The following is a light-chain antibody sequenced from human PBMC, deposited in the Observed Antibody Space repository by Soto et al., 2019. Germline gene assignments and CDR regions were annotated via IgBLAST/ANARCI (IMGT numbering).Light chain of an antibody. Sequence: EIVLTQSPATLSLSPGERATLSCRASQSVRSYVAWYQQKPGQAPRLLIYDASNRATGIPARFSGSGSGTDFTLTISSLEPEDFAVYYCQQRSNWPRLTFGGGTKVDIK. V-gene: IGKV3-11*01. CDR1: QSVRSY. CDR2: DAS. J-gene: IGKJ4*01. CDR3: QQRSNWPRLT.